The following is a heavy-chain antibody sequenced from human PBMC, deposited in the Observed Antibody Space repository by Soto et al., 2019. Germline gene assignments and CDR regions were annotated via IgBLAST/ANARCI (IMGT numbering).Heavy chain of an antibody. V-gene: IGHV4-34*01. CDR2: INHSGST. J-gene: IGHJ4*02. D-gene: IGHD2-2*01. CDR3: ASWYCSSSSCYYDY. CDR1: GGYFSDYY. Sequence: SLTLSLTYAVYGGYFSDYYCPWIRQPQGKGLEWIGEINHSGSTNYNPSLKSQVTISVDTSKKQFSLKLSSVTAADTAVYYCASWYCSSSSCYYDYWGQGTLVTVSS.